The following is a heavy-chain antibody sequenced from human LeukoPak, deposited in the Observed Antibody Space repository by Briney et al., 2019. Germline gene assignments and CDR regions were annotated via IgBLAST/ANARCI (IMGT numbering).Heavy chain of an antibody. Sequence: GGSLRLSCAASGFTFSRYGLLWVRQAPGKGLDVVTFIRYDGNHQYYADSVKGRFTISRDNSKNTFYLQMNSLRAEDTAVYYCAKDLGGYYDSSGWYYFDYWGQGTLVTVSS. V-gene: IGHV3-30*02. CDR3: AKDLGGYYDSSGWYYFDY. CDR2: IRYDGNHQ. D-gene: IGHD3-22*01. CDR1: GFTFSRYG. J-gene: IGHJ4*02.